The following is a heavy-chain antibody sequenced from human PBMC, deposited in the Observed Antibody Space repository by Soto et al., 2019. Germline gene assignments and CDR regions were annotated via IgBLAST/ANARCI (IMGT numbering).Heavy chain of an antibody. J-gene: IGHJ4*02. Sequence: ASVKVSCKASGYTFTSYGISWVRQAPGQGLEWMGWISAYNGNTNYAQKLQGRVTMTTDTSTSTAYMELRSLRSDDTAVYYCARDRDWGGYYRPLDYWGQGTLVTVSS. V-gene: IGHV1-18*01. D-gene: IGHD1-26*01. CDR2: ISAYNGNT. CDR3: ARDRDWGGYYRPLDY. CDR1: GYTFTSYG.